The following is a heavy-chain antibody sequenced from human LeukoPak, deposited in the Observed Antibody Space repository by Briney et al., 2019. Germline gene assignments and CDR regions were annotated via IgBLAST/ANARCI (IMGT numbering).Heavy chain of an antibody. CDR2: ISSSSSSTI. D-gene: IGHD2-15*01. V-gene: IGHV3-48*04. CDR1: GFTFSSYS. J-gene: IGHJ4*02. CDR3: TSSLCSGGSCYSRGIPY. Sequence: GGSLRLSCAASGFTFSSYSMNWVRQAPGKGLEWASYISSSSSSTIYYADSVKGRFTISRDNAKNSLYLQMNSLRAEDTAVYYCTSSLCSGGSCYSRGIPYWGQGTLVTVSS.